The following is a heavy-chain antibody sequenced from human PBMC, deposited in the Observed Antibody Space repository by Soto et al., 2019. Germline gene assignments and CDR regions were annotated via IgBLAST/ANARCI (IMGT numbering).Heavy chain of an antibody. CDR1: GFTFSSYG. D-gene: IGHD2-21*01. CDR2: ISYDGSNK. Sequence: GGSLRLSCAASGFTFSSYGMHWVRQAPGKGLEWVAVISYDGSNKYYADSVKGRFTISRDNSKNTLYLQMNSLRAEDTAVYYCERELHYCGTSARDCAFDIWGQGTMVTVSS. CDR3: ERELHYCGTSARDCAFDI. V-gene: IGHV3-30*03. J-gene: IGHJ3*02.